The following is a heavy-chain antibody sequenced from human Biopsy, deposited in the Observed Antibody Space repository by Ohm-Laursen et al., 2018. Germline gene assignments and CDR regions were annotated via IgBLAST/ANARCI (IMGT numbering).Heavy chain of an antibody. CDR3: ARDRGGARYGMDV. CDR2: IRRNSAII. Sequence: SSLRLSFAASGFTFDVYGMHWVRQPPGKGLEWVSGIRRNSAIIDYADSVRGRITISRDNARRFLFLQMNNLKSEDTAVYYCARDRGGARYGMDVWGRGTTVTVSS. J-gene: IGHJ6*02. V-gene: IGHV3-9*01. D-gene: IGHD1-26*01. CDR1: GFTFDVYG.